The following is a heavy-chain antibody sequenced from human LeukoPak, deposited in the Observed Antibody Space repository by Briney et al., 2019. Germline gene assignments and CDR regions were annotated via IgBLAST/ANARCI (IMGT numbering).Heavy chain of an antibody. CDR1: GYTFTSYY. V-gene: IGHV1-46*01. Sequence: ASVKVSCKASGYTFTSYYMHWVRQAPGQGREWMGIINPSGGSTSYAQKFQGRVTMTRDTSTSTVYMELSSLRSEDTAVYYCARDRELYGSGDYWGQETLVTVSS. CDR3: ARDRELYGSGDY. J-gene: IGHJ4*02. D-gene: IGHD3-10*01. CDR2: INPSGGST.